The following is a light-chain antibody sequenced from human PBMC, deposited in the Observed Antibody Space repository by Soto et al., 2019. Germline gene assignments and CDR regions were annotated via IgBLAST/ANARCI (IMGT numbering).Light chain of an antibody. Sequence: DIQMTQSPSTLSASVGDRVTITCRASQSISSWLAWYQQNPGKAPKLLIYKASSLASGVPARFSGSGSGTEFTLTISSLQPDDFATYYCHQYNSYSYTFGQGTKLEIK. CDR2: KAS. V-gene: IGKV1-5*03. J-gene: IGKJ2*01. CDR1: QSISSW. CDR3: HQYNSYSYT.